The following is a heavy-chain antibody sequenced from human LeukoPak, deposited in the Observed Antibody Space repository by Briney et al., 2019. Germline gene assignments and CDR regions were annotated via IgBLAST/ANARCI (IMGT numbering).Heavy chain of an antibody. Sequence: GGSLRLSCVASGFTFSSYDMNWVRQAPGKGLEWVSFISSSGSSIHYADSVKGRFSISRDNAKNSLYLQMNSLRAEDTAVYYCARDWFHAIDYWGQGTLVTVSS. CDR3: ARDWFHAIDY. CDR1: GFTFSSYD. D-gene: IGHD2/OR15-2a*01. CDR2: ISSSGSSI. J-gene: IGHJ4*02. V-gene: IGHV3-48*03.